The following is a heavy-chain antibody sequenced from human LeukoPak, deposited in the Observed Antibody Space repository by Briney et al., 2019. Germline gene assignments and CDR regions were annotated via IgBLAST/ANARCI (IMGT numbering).Heavy chain of an antibody. CDR3: ARDRAPRIEVAGTHGIDV. CDR1: GYTFTSYY. D-gene: IGHD6-19*01. CDR2: INPSGGST. Sequence: ASVKVSCKASGYTFTSYYMHWVRQAPGQGREWMGIINPSGGSTSYAQKFQGRVTMTRDTSTSTVYMELSSLRSEDTAAYYCARDRAPRIEVAGTHGIDVWGQGTTVTVSS. J-gene: IGHJ6*02. V-gene: IGHV1-46*01.